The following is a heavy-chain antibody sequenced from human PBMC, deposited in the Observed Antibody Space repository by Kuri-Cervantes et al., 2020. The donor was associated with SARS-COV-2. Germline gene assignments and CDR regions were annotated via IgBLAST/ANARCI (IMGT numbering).Heavy chain of an antibody. CDR3: ARDYVVRGVIRRYFDL. CDR2: IYYNGST. D-gene: IGHD3-10*01. J-gene: IGHJ2*01. CDR1: GGSISSYY. Sequence: SETLSLTCTVSGGSISSYYWSWIRQPPGKGLEWIGYIYYNGSTNYNPSLKSRVTISVDTSKNQFSLKLSSVTAADTAVYYCARDYVVRGVIRRYFDLWGRGTRVTVSS. V-gene: IGHV4-59*12.